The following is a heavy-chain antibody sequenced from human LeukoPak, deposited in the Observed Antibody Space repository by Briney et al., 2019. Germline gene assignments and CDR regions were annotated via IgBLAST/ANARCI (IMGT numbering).Heavy chain of an antibody. Sequence: KPSETLSLTCTVSGGSINDFYWSWIRQPPGKGLQWVAYKSYSGNTNYNPSLKSRVTISVDTSKNQFSLRLGSVTAADTAVYYCARDPSIGGYDYVWETYRYTGTFDIWGQGTMVTVSS. CDR2: KSYSGNT. V-gene: IGHV4-59*01. CDR1: GGSINDFY. CDR3: ARDPSIGGYDYVWETYRYTGTFDI. D-gene: IGHD3-16*02. J-gene: IGHJ3*02.